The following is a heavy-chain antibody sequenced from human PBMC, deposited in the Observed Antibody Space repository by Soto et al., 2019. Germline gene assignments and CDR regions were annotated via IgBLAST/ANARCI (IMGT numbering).Heavy chain of an antibody. CDR3: ARGLLFPYGGNSRRDYYYYYGMDV. J-gene: IGHJ6*02. V-gene: IGHV4-59*01. D-gene: IGHD2-21*02. Sequence: SETLSLTCTVSGGSISSYYWSWIRQPPGKGLEWIGYIYYSGSTNYNPSLKSRVTISVDTSKNQFSLKLSSVTAADTAVYYCARGLLFPYGGNSRRDYYYYYGMDVWGQGTTVTVSS. CDR1: GGSISSYY. CDR2: IYYSGST.